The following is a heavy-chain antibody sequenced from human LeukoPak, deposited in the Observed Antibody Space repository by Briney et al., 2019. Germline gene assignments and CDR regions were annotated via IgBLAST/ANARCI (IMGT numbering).Heavy chain of an antibody. Sequence: GGSLRLSGAASGFTSSSYSMTWVRQAPGKGLEWVSYISSSSGTIYYADSVKGRFTISRDNAKSSVYLQMNSLRAEDTAVYYCARVYSSGWANDYWGQGTLVTVSS. V-gene: IGHV3-48*01. D-gene: IGHD6-19*01. CDR1: GFTSSSYS. J-gene: IGHJ4*02. CDR3: ARVYSSGWANDY. CDR2: ISSSSGTI.